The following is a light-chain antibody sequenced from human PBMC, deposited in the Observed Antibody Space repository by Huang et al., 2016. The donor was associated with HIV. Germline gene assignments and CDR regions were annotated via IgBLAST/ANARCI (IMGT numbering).Light chain of an antibody. Sequence: DIQMTQSPFSLAASVGERVTITCRASQSISSYLNWYQKKPGKAPKILLYAASTLQRGIPSRVSGSGAGTYFTLTITSLQPEDFATYYCQQTYIIPITFGQGTKLEIK. V-gene: IGKV1-39*01. CDR2: AAS. CDR3: QQTYIIPIT. CDR1: QSISSY. J-gene: IGKJ2*01.